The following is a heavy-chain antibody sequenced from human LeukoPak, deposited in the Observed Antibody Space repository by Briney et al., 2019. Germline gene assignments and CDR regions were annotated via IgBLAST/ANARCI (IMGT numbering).Heavy chain of an antibody. CDR2: MNPNSGNT. CDR3: ARVSYDFWSGYYTSIGWGHYYYMDV. V-gene: IGHV1-8*01. J-gene: IGHJ6*03. CDR1: GYTFTSYD. D-gene: IGHD3-3*01. Sequence: ASVKVSCKASGYTFTSYDINWMRQATGQGLEWMGWMNPNSGNTGYAQKFQGRVTMTRNTSISTAYMELSSLRSEDTAVYYCARVSYDFWSGYYTSIGWGHYYYMDVWGKGTTVTVSS.